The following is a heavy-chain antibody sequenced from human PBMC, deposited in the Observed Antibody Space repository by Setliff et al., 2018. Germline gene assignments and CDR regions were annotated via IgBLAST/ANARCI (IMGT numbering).Heavy chain of an antibody. CDR2: IKQDGSEK. CDR3: ASREEGSSWYYYYGMDV. Sequence: GGSLRLSCAASGFTFSSYWMSWVRQAPGKGLEWVANIKQDGSEKYYVDSVKGRFTISRDNAKNSLYLQMNSLRAEDTAVYYCASREEGSSWYYYYGMDVWGQGTTVTVSS. V-gene: IGHV3-7*01. CDR1: GFTFSSYW. D-gene: IGHD6-13*01. J-gene: IGHJ6*02.